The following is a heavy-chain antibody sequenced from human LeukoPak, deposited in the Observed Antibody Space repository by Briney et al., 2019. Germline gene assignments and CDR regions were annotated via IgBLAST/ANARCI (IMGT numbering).Heavy chain of an antibody. CDR3: ARKQGGQLVNTRRWFDP. Sequence: PGGSLRLSCAASGFTFSSYSMNWVRQAPGKGLEWIGEINHSGSTNYNPSLKSRVTISLDTSESQFSLKLTSVTAADTAVYYCARKQGGQLVNTRRWFDPWGQGTLVTVSS. CDR2: INHSGST. V-gene: IGHV4-34*01. J-gene: IGHJ5*02. D-gene: IGHD6-13*01. CDR1: GFTFSSYS.